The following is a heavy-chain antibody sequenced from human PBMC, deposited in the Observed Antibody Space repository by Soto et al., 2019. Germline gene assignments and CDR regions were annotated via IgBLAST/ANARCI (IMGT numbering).Heavy chain of an antibody. Sequence: QVQLVESGGGVVQPGRSLRLSCAASGFTFSSYGMHWVRQAPGKGLEWVAVISYDGSNKYYADSVKGRFTISRDNSKNTLYLQMNSLRAEDTAVYYCAKERWTNEKGGMDVWGQGTTVTVSS. D-gene: IGHD1-1*01. CDR1: GFTFSSYG. CDR2: ISYDGSNK. V-gene: IGHV3-30*18. J-gene: IGHJ6*02. CDR3: AKERWTNEKGGMDV.